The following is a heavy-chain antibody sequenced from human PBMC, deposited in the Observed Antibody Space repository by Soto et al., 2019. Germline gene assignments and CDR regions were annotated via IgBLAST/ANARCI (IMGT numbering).Heavy chain of an antibody. CDR3: VKDLNCHFRTGYCFYAMEI. CDR1: GFTFSSYA. D-gene: IGHD3-9*01. J-gene: IGHJ6*02. Sequence: EEQLLESGGDLVQPGGSLKLSCAASGFTFSSYAMNWVRQAPGKGLEWVSSINGNGRKTSYADSVRGRFTISRDNSKKTLFLHVNSLRAEHTAVYSCVKDLNCHFRTGYCFYAMEIWGQGTTVTVS. V-gene: IGHV3-23*01. CDR2: INGNGRKT.